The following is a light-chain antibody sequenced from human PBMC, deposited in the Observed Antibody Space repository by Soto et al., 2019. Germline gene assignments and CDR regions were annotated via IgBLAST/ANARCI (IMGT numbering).Light chain of an antibody. V-gene: IGKV1-5*01. CDR3: QQYNSYSWT. J-gene: IGKJ1*01. Sequence: DIQMTQSPSTLSASVLDRVSITFRASQSISSWLAWYQQKPGKAPKLLIYDASSLESGVPSRFSGSGSGTEFTLTISSLQPDDFATYYCQQYNSYSWTFGQGTKVDIK. CDR1: QSISSW. CDR2: DAS.